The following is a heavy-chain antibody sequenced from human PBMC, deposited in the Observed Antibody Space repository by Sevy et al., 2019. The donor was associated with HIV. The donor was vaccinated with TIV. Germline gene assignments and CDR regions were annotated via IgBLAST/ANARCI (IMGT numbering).Heavy chain of an antibody. CDR3: AKKMGGGSGMASLVDY. Sequence: GGSLRLSCAASGFTFSSFAMGWVRQAPGKGLDWISVISGTGDYTYYADSVKGRFTISRDNSKNTLFLQMNSLRAEDTAIFYCAKKMGGGSGMASLVDYWGQGTLVTVSS. CDR2: ISGTGDYT. J-gene: IGHJ4*02. V-gene: IGHV3-23*01. D-gene: IGHD5-18*01. CDR1: GFTFSSFA.